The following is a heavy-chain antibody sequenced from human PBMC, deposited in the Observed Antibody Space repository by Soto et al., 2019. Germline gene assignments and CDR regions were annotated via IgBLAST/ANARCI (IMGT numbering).Heavy chain of an antibody. V-gene: IGHV4-59*01. J-gene: IGHJ6*03. CDR1: GGSISSYY. CDR2: IYYSGST. CDR3: ARSIAARPAAAGYYYYYYMDV. D-gene: IGHD6-6*01. Sequence: SETLSLTCTVSGGSISSYYWSWIRQPPGKGLEWIGYIYYSGSTNYNPSLKSRVTISVDTSKNQFSLKLSSVTAADTAVYSCARSIAARPAAAGYYYYYYMDVWGKGTTVTVSS.